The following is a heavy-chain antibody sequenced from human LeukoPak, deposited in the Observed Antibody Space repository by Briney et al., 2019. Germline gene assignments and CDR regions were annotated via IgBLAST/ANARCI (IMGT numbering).Heavy chain of an antibody. J-gene: IGHJ4*02. V-gene: IGHV3-48*01. CDR1: GFTFNSYT. D-gene: IGHD1-14*01. CDR3: AREVWGPEY. CDR2: ISDSSSTI. Sequence: GGSLRLSCAASGFTFNSYTMNWVRQAPGKGLEWVSYISDSSSTIYYADSVKGRFTISRDNAKNSLYLQMNSLRAEDTAVYYCAREVWGPEYWGQGTLVTVSS.